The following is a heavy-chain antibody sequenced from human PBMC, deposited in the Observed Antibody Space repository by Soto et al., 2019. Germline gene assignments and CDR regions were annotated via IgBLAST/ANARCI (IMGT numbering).Heavy chain of an antibody. CDR1: GGSIKSGAYY. CDR3: AKTLGWVVPAASYFDF. CDR2: IYHSGTT. Sequence: QVQLQESGPGLVKPSQTLSLTCTVSGGSIKSGAYYWSWIRQHPGKGLEWIGNIYHSGTTYYNPSLKSGITISVDTSKNQFSLKLSSVTAADTAVYYCAKTLGWVVPAASYFDFWGQGTLVTVSS. D-gene: IGHD2-2*01. V-gene: IGHV4-31*03. J-gene: IGHJ4*02.